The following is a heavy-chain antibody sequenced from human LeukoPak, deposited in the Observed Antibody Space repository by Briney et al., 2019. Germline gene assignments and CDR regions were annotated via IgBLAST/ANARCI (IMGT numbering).Heavy chain of an antibody. Sequence: GGPLRLSCAASGFTFSSYAMSWVRQAPGKGLEWVGHIKTDGSETYYLDSLKGRISISRDNTNNALYLQMNSLRVEDTAVYYCVKNDGWFHLAQWGQGTLVTVSS. D-gene: IGHD6-19*01. V-gene: IGHV3-7*03. CDR2: IKTDGSET. CDR3: VKNDGWFHLAQ. CDR1: GFTFSSYA. J-gene: IGHJ4*02.